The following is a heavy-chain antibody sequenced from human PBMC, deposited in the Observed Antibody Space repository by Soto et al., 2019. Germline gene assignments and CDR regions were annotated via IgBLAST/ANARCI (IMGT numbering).Heavy chain of an antibody. CDR1: GGSISSYY. D-gene: IGHD3-3*01. V-gene: IGHV4-59*01. Sequence: SETLSLTCTVSGGSISSYYWSWIRQPPGKGLEWIGYIYYSGSTNYNPSLKSRVTISVDTSKNQFSLKLSSVTAADTAVYYCARRGHDFWSGYQYYFDYWGQGTLVTVSS. CDR3: ARRGHDFWSGYQYYFDY. J-gene: IGHJ4*02. CDR2: IYYSGST.